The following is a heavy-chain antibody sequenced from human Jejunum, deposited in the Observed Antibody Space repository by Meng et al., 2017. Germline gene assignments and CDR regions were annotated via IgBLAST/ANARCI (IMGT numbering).Heavy chain of an antibody. CDR1: GGYINKENW. J-gene: IGHJ4*02. V-gene: IGHV4-4*02. CDR2: IYKGGNT. D-gene: IGHD2-2*01. CDR3: VRGEFAMLARFDF. Sequence: QVQLQESGPGLVKPSGTLSLTCAVSGGYINKENWWSWVRQSPERGLEWIGEIYKGGNTNYNPSLNRRVTMSVDESTNQMSLKLTSVTAADTAVYYCVRGEFAMLARFDFWGQGILVTVSS.